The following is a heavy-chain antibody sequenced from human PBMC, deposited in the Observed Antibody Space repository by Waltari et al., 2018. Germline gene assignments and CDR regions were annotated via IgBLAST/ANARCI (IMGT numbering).Heavy chain of an antibody. CDR3: AKLNPSYYDMDV. Sequence: QVQLVESGGGVVQPGRSLRLSCAASGFTFSSYAMHWVRQAPGKGLEWVAVIWYDGSNKYYADAVKGRVTISRDNSKNTLYLQMNSLRAEDTAMYYCAKLNPSYYDMDVWGKGTTVTVSS. V-gene: IGHV3-30*18. CDR2: IWYDGSNK. CDR1: GFTFSSYA. J-gene: IGHJ6*03.